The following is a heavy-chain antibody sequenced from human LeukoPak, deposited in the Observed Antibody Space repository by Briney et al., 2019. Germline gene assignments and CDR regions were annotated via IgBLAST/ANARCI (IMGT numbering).Heavy chain of an antibody. J-gene: IGHJ6*02. CDR3: AKDLTHCSGGSCQYYYYYYGMDV. D-gene: IGHD2-15*01. CDR2: ISGSGGSR. V-gene: IGHV3-23*01. CDR1: GFTFSSYA. Sequence: GGSLRLSCAASGFTFSSYAMSWVRQAPGKGLEWVSAISGSGGSRYYADSVKGRFTISRDNSKNTLYLQMNSLRAEDTAVYYCAKDLTHCSGGSCQYYYYYYGMDVWGQGTTVTVSS.